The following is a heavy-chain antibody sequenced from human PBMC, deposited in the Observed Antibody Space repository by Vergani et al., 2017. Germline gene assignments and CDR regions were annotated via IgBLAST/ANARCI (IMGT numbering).Heavy chain of an antibody. V-gene: IGHV3-30*18. CDR3: AKDGGYCSSTSCHIPYYYYYGMDV. Sequence: VQLVESGGGLVQPGRSLRLSCAASGFTFSSYGMHWVRQAPGKGLEWVAVISYDGSNKYYADSVKGRFTISRDNSKNTLYLQMNSLRAEDTAVYYCAKDGGYCSSTSCHIPYYYYYGMDVWGQGTTVTVSS. D-gene: IGHD2-2*02. CDR1: GFTFSSYG. J-gene: IGHJ6*02. CDR2: ISYDGSNK.